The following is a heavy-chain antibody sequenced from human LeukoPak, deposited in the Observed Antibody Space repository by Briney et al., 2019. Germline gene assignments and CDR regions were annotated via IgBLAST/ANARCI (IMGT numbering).Heavy chain of an antibody. CDR1: GYTFTNYF. Sequence: ASVKVSCKASGYTFTNYFLNWVRQAPGQGLEWMGLINPSDGSTNYAQKFQDRVTVTRDRSTSTVYMEVSSLRSEETAVYYCARDGQNYYGGDSGFDSWGQGTLVTVSS. CDR3: ARDGQNYYGGDSGFDS. J-gene: IGHJ4*02. CDR2: INPSDGST. V-gene: IGHV1-46*01. D-gene: IGHD4-23*01.